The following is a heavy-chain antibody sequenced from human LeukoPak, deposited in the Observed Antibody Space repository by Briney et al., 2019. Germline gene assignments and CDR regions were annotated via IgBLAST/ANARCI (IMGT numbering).Heavy chain of an antibody. D-gene: IGHD1-1*01. CDR3: ARVNINNWHSCDY. V-gene: IGHV4-4*02. J-gene: IGHJ4*02. CDR1: GGSISSNNW. Sequence: SETLSLTCAVSGGSISSNNWWGWVRQPPGKGLEWIGEIYHSGSPNYNPSLKSRATISVDKSRNHFSLNLSSVTAADTAVYYCARVNINNWHSCDYWGQGTPVTVSS. CDR2: IYHSGSP.